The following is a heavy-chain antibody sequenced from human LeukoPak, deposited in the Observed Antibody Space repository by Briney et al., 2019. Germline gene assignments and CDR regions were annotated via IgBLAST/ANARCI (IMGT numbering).Heavy chain of an antibody. D-gene: IGHD5-12*01. Sequence: GGSLRLSCAGSGFSFSSYGMHWVRQAPGKGLEWVSSISSSSSYIYYADSVKGRFTISRDNAKNSLYLQMNSLRAEDTAVYYCARALRYLQAFDIWGQGTMVTVSS. CDR2: ISSSSSYI. V-gene: IGHV3-21*01. CDR1: GFSFSSYG. J-gene: IGHJ3*02. CDR3: ARALRYLQAFDI.